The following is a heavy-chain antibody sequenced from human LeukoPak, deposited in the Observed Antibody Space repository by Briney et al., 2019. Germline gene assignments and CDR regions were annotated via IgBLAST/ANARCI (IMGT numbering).Heavy chain of an antibody. J-gene: IGHJ1*01. Sequence: SSVRVSCKASGGTFTSYAISWVREAPGQGLEWMGGIIPIFGTANYAQKFQGRVTITTDESTSTAYMEMSSLRSEDTAVYYCARDEEDYGGKEYSQHWGQGTLVTVSS. CDR3: ARDEEDYGGKEYSQH. V-gene: IGHV1-69*05. CDR1: GGTFTSYA. CDR2: IIPIFGTA. D-gene: IGHD4-23*01.